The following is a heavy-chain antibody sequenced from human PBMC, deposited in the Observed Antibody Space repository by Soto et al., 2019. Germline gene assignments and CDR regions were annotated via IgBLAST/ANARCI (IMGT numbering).Heavy chain of an antibody. Sequence: GGSLRLSCAASGFTFSSYGMHWVRQAPGKGLEWVAVISYDGSNKYYADSVKGRFTISRDNSKNTLYLQMNSLRAEDTAVYYCAKAKGRQDLGGSGSQYGMDVWGQGTTVTVSS. J-gene: IGHJ6*02. V-gene: IGHV3-30*18. CDR2: ISYDGSNK. CDR1: GFTFSSYG. CDR3: AKAKGRQDLGGSGSQYGMDV. D-gene: IGHD3-10*01.